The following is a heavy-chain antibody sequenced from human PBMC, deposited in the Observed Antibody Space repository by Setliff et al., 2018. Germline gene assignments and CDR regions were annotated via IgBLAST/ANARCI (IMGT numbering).Heavy chain of an antibody. V-gene: IGHV1-2*06. Sequence: ASVKVSCKASGYTFTGYYMYWVRQAPGRGLEWMGRINPSSGATIYAQKFQGRVTMTSDTSISTAYMELGRLRSDDTAVYFCARDGGGDSDAFDIWGQGTMVT. J-gene: IGHJ3*02. CDR1: GYTFTGYY. D-gene: IGHD3-16*01. CDR3: ARDGGGDSDAFDI. CDR2: INPSSGAT.